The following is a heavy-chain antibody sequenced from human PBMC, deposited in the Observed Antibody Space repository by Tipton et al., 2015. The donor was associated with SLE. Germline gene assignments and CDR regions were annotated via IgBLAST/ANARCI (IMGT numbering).Heavy chain of an antibody. J-gene: IGHJ4*02. D-gene: IGHD3-22*01. CDR3: ARYDYDSSGYQIFEY. CDR1: GASISTYY. CDR2: IYGGGGT. V-gene: IGHV4-59*01. Sequence: GLVKPSETLSLTCTVSGASISTYYWSWIRQAPGKGLEWIGYIYGGGGTHYNPSLHSRVTVSVDASKNQFSLRLTSVTAADTAVYYCARYDYDSSGYQIFEYWGQGTPVTVSS.